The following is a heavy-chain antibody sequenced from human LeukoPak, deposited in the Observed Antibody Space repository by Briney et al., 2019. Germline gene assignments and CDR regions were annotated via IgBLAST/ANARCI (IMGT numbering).Heavy chain of an antibody. V-gene: IGHV1-8*01. CDR2: MNPNSGNT. D-gene: IGHD3-22*01. CDR3: ARGFPDDSSGYYHPFDY. CDR1: GCTFTSYD. J-gene: IGHJ4*02. Sequence: ASVKVSCKASGCTFTSYDINWVRQATGQGLEWMGWMNPNSGNTGYAQKFQGRVTMTRNTSISTAYMELSSLRSEGTAVYYCARGFPDDSSGYYHPFDYWGQGTLVTVSS.